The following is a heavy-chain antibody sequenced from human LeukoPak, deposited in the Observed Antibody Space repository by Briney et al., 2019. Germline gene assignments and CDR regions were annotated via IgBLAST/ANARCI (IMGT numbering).Heavy chain of an antibody. Sequence: SETLSLTCTVSGGSISSGGYYRSWIRQHPGKGLEWIGYIYYSGSTYYNPSLKSRVTISVDTSKNQFSLKLSSVTAADTAVYYCARGVRFITVAGGTREFDYWGQGTLVTVSS. CDR1: GGSISSGGYY. V-gene: IGHV4-31*03. J-gene: IGHJ4*02. CDR3: ARGVRFITVAGGTREFDY. CDR2: IYYSGST. D-gene: IGHD6-19*01.